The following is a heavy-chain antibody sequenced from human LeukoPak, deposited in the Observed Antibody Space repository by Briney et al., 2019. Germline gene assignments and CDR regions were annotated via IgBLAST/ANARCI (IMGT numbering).Heavy chain of an antibody. CDR1: GFTFSSYA. D-gene: IGHD6-13*01. J-gene: IGHJ4*02. V-gene: IGHV3-30-3*01. CDR2: ISYDGSNK. CDR3: ARGSGYSSSWYGDPLKY. Sequence: GGSLRLSCAASGFTFSSYAMHWVRQAPGKGLEWVAVISYDGSNKYYADSVKGRFTISRDNSKNTLYLQMNSLRAEDTAVYYCARGSGYSSSWYGDPLKYWGQGTLVTVSS.